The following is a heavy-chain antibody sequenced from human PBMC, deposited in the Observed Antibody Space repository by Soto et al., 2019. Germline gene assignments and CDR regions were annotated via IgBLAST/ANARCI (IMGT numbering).Heavy chain of an antibody. Sequence: EVQLLESGGGLVQPGGSLRLSCEASGFTFSSYAMRWVRQAPGKGLEYVSSISGSGDSPYYADSVKGRFTISRDNSKNTLYLQMNSLRAEDTAVYYCAKERCSSPSCYDMEVWGQGTTVTVSS. V-gene: IGHV3-23*01. D-gene: IGHD2-2*01. CDR1: GFTFSSYA. CDR3: AKERCSSPSCYDMEV. J-gene: IGHJ6*02. CDR2: ISGSGDSP.